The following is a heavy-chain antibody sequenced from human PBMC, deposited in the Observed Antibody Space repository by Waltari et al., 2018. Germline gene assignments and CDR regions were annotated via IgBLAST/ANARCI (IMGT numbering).Heavy chain of an antibody. CDR3: ARDGWLPAAISYYMDV. CDR2: ISSSSSYI. Sequence: EVQLVESGGGLVKPGGSLRLSCAASGFTFSSYSMNWVRQAPGKGLEWVSSISSSSSYIYYADSVKGRFTISRDNAKNSLYLQMNSLRAEDTAVYYCARDGWLPAAISYYMDVWGKGTTVTVSS. D-gene: IGHD2-2*01. V-gene: IGHV3-21*01. CDR1: GFTFSSYS. J-gene: IGHJ6*03.